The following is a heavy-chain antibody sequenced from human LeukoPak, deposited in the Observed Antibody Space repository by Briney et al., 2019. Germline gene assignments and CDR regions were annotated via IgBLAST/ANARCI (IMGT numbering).Heavy chain of an antibody. CDR2: IGSGSSFT. CDR3: ARLPSTIAAGTYDY. D-gene: IGHD6-13*01. Sequence: GGSLRLSCAASGFTFSDYYMTWIRQAPGKGLEWISYIGSGSSFTKYTDSVKGRFTVSRDNAKNSLYLQMNSLRAEDTAVYFCARLPSTIAAGTYDYWGQGTLVTVSS. CDR1: GFTFSDYY. J-gene: IGHJ4*02. V-gene: IGHV3-11*06.